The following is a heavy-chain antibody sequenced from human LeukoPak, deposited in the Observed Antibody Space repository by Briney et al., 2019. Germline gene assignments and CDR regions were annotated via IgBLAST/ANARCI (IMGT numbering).Heavy chain of an antibody. CDR1: GYSFTSYD. J-gene: IGHJ4*02. CDR2: MNLFSGDT. Sequence: ASVKVSCKASGYSFTSYDINWVRQAAGQGLEWMGWMNLFSGDTDYAQKFQGRITLTRDTSMSTVYMELSNLRSDDTAIYFCARHLQNTAMIILAYWGQGTRVTVSS. CDR3: ARHLQNTAMIILAY. V-gene: IGHV1-8*01. D-gene: IGHD5-18*01.